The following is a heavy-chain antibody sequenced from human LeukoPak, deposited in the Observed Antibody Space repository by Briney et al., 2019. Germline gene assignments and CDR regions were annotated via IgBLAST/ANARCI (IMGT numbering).Heavy chain of an antibody. CDR2: MSNTGIT. CDR1: GGSISSYF. Sequence: SETLSLTCTVSGGSISSYFWNWIRQPPGQRLQWIDYMSNTGITKYNPSLKSRVTISADTSKNQFSLNLNSVTAADTAVYYCAKASVTTAVLFDSWGQGTLVAVSS. J-gene: IGHJ4*02. V-gene: IGHV4-59*03. D-gene: IGHD4-23*01. CDR3: AKASVTTAVLFDS.